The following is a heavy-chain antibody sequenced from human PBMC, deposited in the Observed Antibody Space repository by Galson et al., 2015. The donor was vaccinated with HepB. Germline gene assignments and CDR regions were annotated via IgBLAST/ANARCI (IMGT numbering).Heavy chain of an antibody. J-gene: IGHJ4*02. CDR1: GFTFDDYG. V-gene: IGHV3-20*04. D-gene: IGHD2-2*01. CDR2: IDWNGRST. CDR3: VREAHCTSTTCYVYFDY. Sequence: SLRLSCAASGFTFDDYGVSWVRQLPGRGLEWVSGIDWNGRSTRYADSVKGRFTISRNNAKNSLYLQLNSLRAEDTAFYYCVREAHCTSTTCYVYFDYWGQGTLVTVSS.